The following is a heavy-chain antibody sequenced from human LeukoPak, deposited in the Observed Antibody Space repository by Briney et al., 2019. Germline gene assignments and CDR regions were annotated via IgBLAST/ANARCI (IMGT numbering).Heavy chain of an antibody. CDR3: ARDRLGYCSGGSCFGDY. Sequence: GGSLRLSCAASGFTFSSYEMNWVRQAPGKGLEWVSYISSIGTTIYYADSVKGRFTISRDNAKNSLYLQMNSLRAEDTAVYYCARDRLGYCSGGSCFGDYWGQGNLVTVSS. CDR2: ISSIGTTI. J-gene: IGHJ4*02. V-gene: IGHV3-48*03. D-gene: IGHD2-15*01. CDR1: GFTFSSYE.